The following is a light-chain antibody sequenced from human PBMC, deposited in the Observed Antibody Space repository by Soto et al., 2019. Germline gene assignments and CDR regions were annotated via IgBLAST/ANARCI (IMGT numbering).Light chain of an antibody. J-gene: IGLJ3*02. CDR3: YSYTGSDIWV. Sequence: QSVLTQPRSVSGSPGQSVTISCTGTNSDVGRYNFVSWYQQLPGKAPKLLISAVSQRPSGVPDRFSGSKSGNTASLTISGLQADDDADYFCYSYTGSDIWVFGGGTKVTVL. CDR2: AVS. CDR1: NSDVGRYNF. V-gene: IGLV2-11*01.